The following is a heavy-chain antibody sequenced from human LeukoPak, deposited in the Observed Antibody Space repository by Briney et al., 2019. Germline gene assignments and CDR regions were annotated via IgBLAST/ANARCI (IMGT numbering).Heavy chain of an antibody. CDR3: ARPSQRRNYPYGVSGYMDV. CDR2: INHSGST. V-gene: IGHV4-34*01. Sequence: PSETLSLTCAVYGGSFSGYYWSWIRRPPGKGLEWIGEINHSGSTNYNPSLKSRVTISVDTSKNQFSLKLSSVTAADTAVYYCARPSQRRNYPYGVSGYMDVWGKGTTVTVFS. D-gene: IGHD1-7*01. CDR1: GGSFSGYY. J-gene: IGHJ6*03.